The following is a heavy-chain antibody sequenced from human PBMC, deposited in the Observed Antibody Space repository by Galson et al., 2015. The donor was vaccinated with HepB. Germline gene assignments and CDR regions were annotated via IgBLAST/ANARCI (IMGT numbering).Heavy chain of an antibody. J-gene: IGHJ4*02. CDR2: ITSSGGNS. Sequence: SLRLSCAASVFSFTRYAMTWVRQAPGKGLEWVSSITSSGGNSYYTDSVKGRFTVSRDNSKNTLLLQLNSLRAEDTAMYFCAKDGIMVASNPYHFHYWGQGTLVTVSS. D-gene: IGHD2-15*01. V-gene: IGHV3-23*01. CDR3: AKDGIMVASNPYHFHY. CDR1: VFSFTRYA.